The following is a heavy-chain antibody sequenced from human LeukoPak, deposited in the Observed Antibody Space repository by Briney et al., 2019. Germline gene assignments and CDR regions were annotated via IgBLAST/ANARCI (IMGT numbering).Heavy chain of an antibody. CDR3: AAGLITMTVVDGDYYYYMDV. D-gene: IGHD3-22*01. V-gene: IGHV1-69*05. J-gene: IGHJ6*03. Sequence: GSSVKVSCKASGGTFSSYAISWVRQAPGQGLEWMGRIIPIFGTANYAQKFQGRVTITTDESTSTAYMELSSLRSEDTAVYYCAAGLITMTVVDGDYYYYMDVWGKGTTVTVSS. CDR2: IIPIFGTA. CDR1: GGTFSSYA.